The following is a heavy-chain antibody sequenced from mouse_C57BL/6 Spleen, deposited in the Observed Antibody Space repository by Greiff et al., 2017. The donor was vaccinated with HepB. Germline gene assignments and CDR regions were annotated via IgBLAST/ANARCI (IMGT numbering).Heavy chain of an antibody. J-gene: IGHJ4*01. CDR3: AREEGYYAMDY. V-gene: IGHV5-17*01. CDR2: ISSGSSTI. Sequence: EVPLVESGGGLVKPGGSLKLSCAASGFTFSDYGMHWVRQAPEKGLEWVAYISSGSSTIYYANTVEGPCTITRDNAKNTLFLQMTSLRSEDTAMYYCAREEGYYAMDYWGQGTSVTVSS. CDR1: GFTFSDYG.